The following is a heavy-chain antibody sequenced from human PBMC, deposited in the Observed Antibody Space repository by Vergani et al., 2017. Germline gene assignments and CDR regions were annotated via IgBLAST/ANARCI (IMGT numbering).Heavy chain of an antibody. CDR1: GFTFSSYW. CDR2: IKQDGSEK. CDR3: AREIGDYGDYGYYFDY. J-gene: IGHJ4*02. Sequence: EVQLVESGGGLVQPGGSLRLSCAASGFTFSSYWMSWVRQAPGTGLEWVANIKQDGSEKYYVDSVKGRFTISRDNAKNSLYLQMNSLRAEDTAVYYCAREIGDYGDYGYYFDYWGQGTLVTVSS. V-gene: IGHV3-7*01. D-gene: IGHD4-17*01.